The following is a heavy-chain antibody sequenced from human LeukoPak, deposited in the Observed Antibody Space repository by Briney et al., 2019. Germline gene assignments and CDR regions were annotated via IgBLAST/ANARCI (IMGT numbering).Heavy chain of an antibody. V-gene: IGHV1-8*03. Sequence: ASVKVSCTASGYTFTSYDINWVRQATGQGLEWMGGMNPNSGNTGYAQKFQGRVTITRNTSISTAYMELSSLRSEHTAVYYCARGPVVTPYYCSYMDVWGKGTTVTVSS. CDR3: ARGPVVTPYYCSYMDV. J-gene: IGHJ6*03. CDR1: GYTFTSYD. D-gene: IGHD4-23*01. CDR2: MNPNSGNT.